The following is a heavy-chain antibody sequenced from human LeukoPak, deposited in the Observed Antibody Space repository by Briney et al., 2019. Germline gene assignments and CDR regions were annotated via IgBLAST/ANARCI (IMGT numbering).Heavy chain of an antibody. D-gene: IGHD5-12*01. J-gene: IGHJ4*02. CDR2: IYYSGST. Sequence: SETLSLTCTVSGGSISSHYWSWIRQPPGKGLEWIGYIYYSGSTNYNPSLKSRVTISVDTSKNQFSLKLSSVTAADTAVYYCAASGYSGYDIDYWGQGTLVTVSS. V-gene: IGHV4-59*11. CDR1: GGSISSHY. CDR3: AASGYSGYDIDY.